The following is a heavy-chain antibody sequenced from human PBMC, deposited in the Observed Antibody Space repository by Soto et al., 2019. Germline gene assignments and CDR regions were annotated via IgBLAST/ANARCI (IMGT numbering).Heavy chain of an antibody. D-gene: IGHD3-10*01. CDR3: AKEKWRFGEFPKPTCDY. J-gene: IGHJ4*02. CDR1: GFNFQSYC. V-gene: IGHV3-30*18. CDR2: ISYDGSNK. Sequence: PGGSLKLSCSTLGFNFQSYCLPRVPPGPGKGLEWVAVISYDGSNKYYADSVKGRFTISRDNSKNTLYLQMNSLRAEDTAVYYCAKEKWRFGEFPKPTCDYWGQGTLVTVSS.